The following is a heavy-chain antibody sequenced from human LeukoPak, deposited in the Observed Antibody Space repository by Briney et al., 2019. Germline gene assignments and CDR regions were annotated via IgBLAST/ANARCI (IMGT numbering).Heavy chain of an antibody. V-gene: IGHV3-21*01. Sequence: GGSLRLSCAASGFTFSSYSMNWVRQAPGKGLEWVSSISSSSSYIYYADSVKGRFTISRDNAKNSLYLQMNSLRAEDTAVYYRARDQDYDSSGYSTPHYWGQGTLVTVSS. CDR3: ARDQDYDSSGYSTPHY. D-gene: IGHD3-22*01. CDR2: ISSSSSYI. CDR1: GFTFSSYS. J-gene: IGHJ4*02.